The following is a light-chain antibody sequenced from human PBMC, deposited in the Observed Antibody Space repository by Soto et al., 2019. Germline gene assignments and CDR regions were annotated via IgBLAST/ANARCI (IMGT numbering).Light chain of an antibody. J-gene: IGKJ5*01. Sequence: EIVMTQSPASLSVSPGERATLSCRASQSISTNLAWFQHKPGQAPRLLIYGASTRAAGIPARFSGSGSGTEFTLTINSLQSDDFAVYFGQQYNSWTPITFGQGKRLQIK. CDR1: QSISTN. CDR2: GAS. V-gene: IGKV3-15*01. CDR3: QQYNSWTPIT.